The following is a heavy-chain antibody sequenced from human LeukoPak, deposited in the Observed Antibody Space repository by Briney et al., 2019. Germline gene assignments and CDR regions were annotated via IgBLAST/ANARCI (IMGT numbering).Heavy chain of an antibody. D-gene: IGHD6-19*01. CDR1: GGTFSSYA. Sequence: GASVKVSCKASGGTFSSYAISWVRQAPGQGLEWMGRIIPILGIANYAQKFQGRVTITADKSTSTAYMELSSLRSEDTAVYYCARRASSGWYDNAFDIWGQGTMVTVSS. CDR3: ARRASSGWYDNAFDI. V-gene: IGHV1-69*04. CDR2: IIPILGIA. J-gene: IGHJ3*02.